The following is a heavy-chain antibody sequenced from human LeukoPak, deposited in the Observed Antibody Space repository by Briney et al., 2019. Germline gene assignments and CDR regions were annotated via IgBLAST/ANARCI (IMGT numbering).Heavy chain of an antibody. Sequence: PGGSPSLSWAASGFTFTSYGMHWVRQAAGKGLEWVAFIRYDGSYEYYGASVKGRFTISVDNSKTRVYLQMNSLKSEDTAVYYGAKDGGLHLRYYYHYMDIRGKGTTVTVS. J-gene: IGHJ6*03. V-gene: IGHV3-30*02. CDR2: IRYDGSYE. CDR3: AKDGGLHLRYYYHYMDI. CDR1: GFTFTSYG. D-gene: IGHD5-24*01.